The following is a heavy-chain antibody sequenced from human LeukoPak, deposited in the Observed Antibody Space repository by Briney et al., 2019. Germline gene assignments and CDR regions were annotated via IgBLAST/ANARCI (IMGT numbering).Heavy chain of an antibody. CDR1: GDSISSSSSY. Sequence: SETLSLTCTVSGDSISSSSSYWGWIRQPPGKGLEWIGSIYYSGSTNYNPSLKSRVTISVDTSKNQFSLKLSSVTAADTAVYYCARDRRYYDSSGYYTNWFDPWGQGTLVTVSS. J-gene: IGHJ5*02. CDR2: IYYSGST. D-gene: IGHD3-22*01. V-gene: IGHV4-39*07. CDR3: ARDRRYYDSSGYYTNWFDP.